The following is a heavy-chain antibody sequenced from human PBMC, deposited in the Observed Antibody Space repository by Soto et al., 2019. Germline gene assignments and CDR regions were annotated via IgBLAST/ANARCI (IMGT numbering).Heavy chain of an antibody. CDR3: TKVRGDPV. V-gene: IGHV3-23*01. J-gene: IGHJ6*04. Sequence: EVQVLESGGDLVQPGGSLRLSCAASGFTFSNYAMNWVRQAPGKGPEWVSGISAGRSTYYADSVKGRFTISRDNSKSTLFLQMDSLRVEDTALYYCTKVRGDPVWGKGTTVTVSS. D-gene: IGHD4-17*01. CDR1: GFTFSNYA. CDR2: ISAGRST.